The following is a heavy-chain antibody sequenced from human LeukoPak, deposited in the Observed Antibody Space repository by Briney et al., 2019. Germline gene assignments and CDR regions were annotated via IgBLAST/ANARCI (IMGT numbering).Heavy chain of an antibody. V-gene: IGHV3-23*01. Sequence: GGSLRLSCAASGFTFSSFGMSWVRQAPGKGLEWVSTISGSAYNSYYADSVKGRFTISRDNSANTLYLQMNSLRAEDTALYYCAKHSGSYFIYYVDSWGQGTLVTVSS. CDR1: GFTFSSFG. D-gene: IGHD1-26*01. J-gene: IGHJ4*02. CDR2: ISGSAYNS. CDR3: AKHSGSYFIYYVDS.